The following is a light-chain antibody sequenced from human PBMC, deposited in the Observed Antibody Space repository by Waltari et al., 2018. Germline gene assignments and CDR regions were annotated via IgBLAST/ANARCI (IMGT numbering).Light chain of an antibody. Sequence: QAVVTQEPSLTVSPGGTVTPTCRSSTGAVTSGHSPHWLQQKTGQAPRTLIYDTSDKHSRTPARFSGSLLGGKAALTLSGAQPEDEADYYCLLSYSGVRLYWVFGGGTKLTVL. V-gene: IGLV7-46*01. CDR2: DTS. CDR3: LLSYSGVRLYWV. J-gene: IGLJ3*02. CDR1: TGAVTSGHS.